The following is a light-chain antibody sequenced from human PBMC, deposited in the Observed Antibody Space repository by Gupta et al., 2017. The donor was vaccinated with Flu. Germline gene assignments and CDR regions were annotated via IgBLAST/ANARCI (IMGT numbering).Light chain of an antibody. CDR2: KAS. Sequence: DIQMTQSPSTLSASVGDRVTITCRASQSISNWLAWYQQKPGKAPKVLIYKASSLESGVPSRFSGSESGTEFTLTISSLQPDDSATYYCQQYNSYSITFGQGTRLEIK. CDR1: QSISNW. V-gene: IGKV1-5*03. CDR3: QQYNSYSIT. J-gene: IGKJ5*01.